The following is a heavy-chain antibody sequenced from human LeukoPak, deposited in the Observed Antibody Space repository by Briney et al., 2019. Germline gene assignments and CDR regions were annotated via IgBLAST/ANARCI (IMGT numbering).Heavy chain of an antibody. Sequence: GGSLRLSCAASGFTFSNAWMNWVRQAPGKGLEWVGRIKSKTDGGTTDYAAPVKGRFTISRDDSKNTLYLQMNSLKTEDTAVYYCTTGDGSGWYDAFDYWGQGTLVTVSS. CDR2: IKSKTDGGTT. D-gene: IGHD6-19*01. CDR1: GFTFSNAW. V-gene: IGHV3-15*07. J-gene: IGHJ4*02. CDR3: TTGDGSGWYDAFDY.